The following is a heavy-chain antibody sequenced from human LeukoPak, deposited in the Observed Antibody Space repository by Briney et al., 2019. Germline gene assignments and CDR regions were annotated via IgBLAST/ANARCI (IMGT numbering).Heavy chain of an antibody. D-gene: IGHD3-16*02. J-gene: IGHJ4*02. CDR2: TRNKANNYAT. CDR1: GFNFSGSA. CDR3: TTLNYVWATSRPDY. Sequence: GGSLKLSCAASGFNFSGSAIHWVRQASGKGLGWVGRTRNKANNYATTYGASVKGRFSISRDHSKNVTYLQMDSLKTEDTAVYYCTTLNYVWATSRPDYWGQGTLVTVSS. V-gene: IGHV3-73*01.